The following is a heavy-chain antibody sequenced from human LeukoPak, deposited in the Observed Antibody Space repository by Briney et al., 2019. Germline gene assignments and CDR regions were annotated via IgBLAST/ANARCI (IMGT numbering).Heavy chain of an antibody. D-gene: IGHD3-22*01. CDR1: GYTFTSYY. CDR3: AISNYYDSSGYFFDY. CDR2: INPSGGST. V-gene: IGHV1-46*01. J-gene: IGHJ4*02. Sequence: ASVKVSCKASGYTFTSYYMHWVRQAPGQGLEWMGIINPSGGSTSYAQKFQGRVTMTRDMSTSTVYMELSSLRSEDRAVYYCAISNYYDSSGYFFDYWGQGTLVTVSS.